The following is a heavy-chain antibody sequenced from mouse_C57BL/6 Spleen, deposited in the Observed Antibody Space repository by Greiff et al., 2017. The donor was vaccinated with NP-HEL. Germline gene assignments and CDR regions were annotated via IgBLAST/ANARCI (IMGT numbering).Heavy chain of an antibody. CDR1: GFTFSSYT. J-gene: IGHJ2*01. CDR3: ARHEYDYDFDY. V-gene: IGHV5-9*01. CDR2: ISGGGGNT. D-gene: IGHD2-4*01. Sequence: EVQVVESGGGLVKPGGSLKLSCAASGFTFSSYTMSWVRQTPEKRLEWVATISGGGGNTYYPDSVKGRFTISRDNAKNTLYLQMSSLRSEDTALYYCARHEYDYDFDYWGQGTTLTVSS.